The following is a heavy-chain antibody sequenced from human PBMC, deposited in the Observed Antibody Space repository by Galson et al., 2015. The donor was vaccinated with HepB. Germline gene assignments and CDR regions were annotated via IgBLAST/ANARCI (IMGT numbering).Heavy chain of an antibody. V-gene: IGHV5-10-1*01. D-gene: IGHD2-15*01. J-gene: IGHJ4*02. CDR2: IDPSDSYT. CDR3: ARHRIGYCSGGSCYGDY. CDR1: GYSFTSYW. Sequence: QSGAEVKKPGESLRISCKGSGYSFTSYWISWVRQMPGKGLEWMGRIDPSDSYTNYSPSFQGHVTISADKSISTAYLQWSSLKASDTAMYYCARHRIGYCSGGSCYGDYWGQGTLVTVSS.